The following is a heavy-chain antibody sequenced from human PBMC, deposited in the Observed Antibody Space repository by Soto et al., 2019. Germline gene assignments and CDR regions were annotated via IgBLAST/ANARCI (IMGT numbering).Heavy chain of an antibody. Sequence: EVQLVESGGGLVQPGGSLRLSCVASGFTFSSYGMSWVRQAPGKGLEWVANIKQDGSEKYYVDSVKGRFTISRDNAKNSLYLQMNSLRAEDTAVYYCARDLASTTIPNYWGQGTLVTVSS. CDR3: ARDLASTTIPNY. CDR2: IKQDGSEK. D-gene: IGHD4-17*01. CDR1: GFTFSSYG. V-gene: IGHV3-7*04. J-gene: IGHJ4*02.